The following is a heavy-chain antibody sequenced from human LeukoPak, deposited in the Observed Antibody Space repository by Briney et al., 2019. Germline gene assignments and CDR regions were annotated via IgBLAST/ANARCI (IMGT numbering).Heavy chain of an antibody. Sequence: SETLSLTCTVSGGSISSGSYYWSWIRQPAGKGLEWIGRIYTSGSTNYNPSLKSRVTISVDTSKNQFSLKLSSVTAADTAVYYCARTNYYALGYWGQGTLVTVSS. D-gene: IGHD3-22*01. CDR2: IYTSGST. CDR1: GGSISSGSYY. CDR3: ARTNYYALGY. J-gene: IGHJ4*02. V-gene: IGHV4-61*02.